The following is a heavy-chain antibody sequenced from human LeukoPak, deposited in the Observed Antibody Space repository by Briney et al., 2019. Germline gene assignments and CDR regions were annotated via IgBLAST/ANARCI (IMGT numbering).Heavy chain of an antibody. CDR2: IYYSGSP. J-gene: IGHJ5*02. D-gene: IGHD3-10*01. CDR3: ARHVGFITMVRGVINNNWFDP. CDR1: GGSISSSSYY. Sequence: KPSETLSLTCTVSGGSISSSSYYWGWICQPPGKGLEWIGSIYYSGSPYYNPSLKSRVTISVDTSKKQFSLKLSSVTAADTAVYYCARHVGFITMVRGVINNNWFDPWGQGTLVTVSS. V-gene: IGHV4-39*01.